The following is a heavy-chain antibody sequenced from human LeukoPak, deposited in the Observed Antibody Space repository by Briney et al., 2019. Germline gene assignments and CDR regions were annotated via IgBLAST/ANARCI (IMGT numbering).Heavy chain of an antibody. D-gene: IGHD1-26*01. V-gene: IGHV4-39*07. J-gene: IGHJ4*02. Sequence: SETLSLTCTDSGGSISSSSYYWGWIRQPPGEGLEWIGSIYYSGSTYYNPSLKSRVTISVDTSKNQFSLKLSSVTAADTAVYYCARDEIVGATIDYWGQGTLVTVSS. CDR3: ARDEIVGATIDY. CDR2: IYYSGST. CDR1: GGSISSSSYY.